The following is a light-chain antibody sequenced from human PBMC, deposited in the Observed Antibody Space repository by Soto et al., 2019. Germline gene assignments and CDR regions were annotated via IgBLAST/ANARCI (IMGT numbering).Light chain of an antibody. Sequence: DIQLTQSPSFLSASVGDRVTITCRASQGISSYLAWYQQKPGKAPELLIYAASTLQSGVPSRFSGSGSGTEFTLTISSLQPEDFATYYCQQLNSYPPEITFGQGTRLEIK. CDR1: QGISSY. CDR3: QQLNSYPPEIT. V-gene: IGKV1-9*01. J-gene: IGKJ5*01. CDR2: AAS.